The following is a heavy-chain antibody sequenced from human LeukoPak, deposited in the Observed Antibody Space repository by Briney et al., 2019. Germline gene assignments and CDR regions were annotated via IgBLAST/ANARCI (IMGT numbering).Heavy chain of an antibody. CDR3: ARALVVPAAIVNWFDP. CDR2: IYYSGST. Sequence: ASETLSLTCTVSGGSISSYYWSWIRQPPGKGLEWIGYIYYSGSTNYNPSLKSRVTISVDTSKNQFSLKLSSVTAADTAVYYCARALVVPAAIVNWFDPWGQGTLVTVSS. CDR1: GGSISSYY. D-gene: IGHD2-2*01. J-gene: IGHJ5*02. V-gene: IGHV4-59*01.